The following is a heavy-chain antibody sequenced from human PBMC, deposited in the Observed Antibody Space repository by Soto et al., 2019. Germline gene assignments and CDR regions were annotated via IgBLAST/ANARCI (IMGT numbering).Heavy chain of an antibody. CDR3: ARTPGPEVAASLEYYYFSGMDA. CDR1: GYSFTSNW. J-gene: IGHJ6*02. D-gene: IGHD2-15*01. CDR2: IHPGDSDT. V-gene: IGHV5-51*01. Sequence: GESLKISCEASGYSFTSNWIGWVRQMPGKGLEWMGIIHPGDSDTKYSPSFQGQVTISVDKSITTAYLQWSSLKASDTAMYYCARTPGPEVAASLEYYYFSGMDAWGQGTTVTVSS.